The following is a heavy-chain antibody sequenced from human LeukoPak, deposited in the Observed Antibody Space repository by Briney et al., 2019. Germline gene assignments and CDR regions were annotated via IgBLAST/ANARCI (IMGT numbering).Heavy chain of an antibody. CDR2: ISYDGSKK. Sequence: GGSLRLSCAASGFTFSSYGMHWVRQAPGKGLEWVAVISYDGSKKYYADSVKGRFTISRDNSKNTLYLQMNSLRAEDTAVYYCAKDRWSFHGFDYWGQGTLVTVSS. J-gene: IGHJ4*02. V-gene: IGHV3-30*18. CDR1: GFTFSSYG. D-gene: IGHD1-26*01. CDR3: AKDRWSFHGFDY.